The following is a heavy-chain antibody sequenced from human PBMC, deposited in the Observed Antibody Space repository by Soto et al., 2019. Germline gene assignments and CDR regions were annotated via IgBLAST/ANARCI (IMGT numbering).Heavy chain of an antibody. CDR1: GYTFTSYD. D-gene: IGHD2-15*01. V-gene: IGHV1-8*01. J-gene: IGHJ4*02. CDR3: ARGGDQTIVVVVAATQELDY. CDR2: MNPNSGNT. Sequence: ASVKVSCKASGYTFTSYDINWVRQATGQGLEWMGWMNPNSGNTGYAQKFQGRVTMTRNTSISTAYMELSSLRSEDTAVYYCARGGDQTIVVVVAATQELDYSGQGTLVTVSS.